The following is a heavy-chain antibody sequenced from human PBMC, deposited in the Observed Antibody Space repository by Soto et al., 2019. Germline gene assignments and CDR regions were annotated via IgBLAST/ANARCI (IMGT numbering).Heavy chain of an antibody. CDR3: ARDKDDYSFFYGVDV. Sequence: EVQLVESGGGLVKPGGSLRLSCAASGFTFSSYSMNWVRQAPGKGLEWVSAISSSSSYIYYADSVKGRFTISRDNAKNSLYLQMNSLRAEDTAVYYCARDKDDYSFFYGVDVWGQGTTVTVSS. CDR2: ISSSSSYI. J-gene: IGHJ6*02. V-gene: IGHV3-21*01. CDR1: GFTFSSYS. D-gene: IGHD4-4*01.